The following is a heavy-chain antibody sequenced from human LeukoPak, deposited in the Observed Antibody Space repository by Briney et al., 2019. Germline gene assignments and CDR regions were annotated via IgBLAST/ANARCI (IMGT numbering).Heavy chain of an antibody. D-gene: IGHD3-22*01. CDR3: ARGRYYDSSGDDY. V-gene: IGHV4-39*01. CDR1: GGSIKDSSYY. Sequence: PSETLSLTCTVSGGSIKDSSYYWSWIRQPPGKGLEWIGSIYYSGSTYYNPSLKSRVTISVDTSKNQLSLKLGSVTAADTAVYYCARGRYYDSSGDDYWRQGTLVTVSS. J-gene: IGHJ4*02. CDR2: IYYSGST.